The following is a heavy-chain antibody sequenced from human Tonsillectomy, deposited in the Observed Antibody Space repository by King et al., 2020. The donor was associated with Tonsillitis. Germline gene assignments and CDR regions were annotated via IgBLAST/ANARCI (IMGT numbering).Heavy chain of an antibody. V-gene: IGHV3-48*03. CDR1: GFTFSNYE. CDR2: ISSGGSTI. J-gene: IGHJ4*02. D-gene: IGHD3-16*02. Sequence: VQLVESGGGLVQPGGSLRLSCEASGFTFSNYEMNWVRQAPGKGLERVSYISSGGSTIYYADSVKGRFTISRDNTKNSLYLQMNSLRAEDRALYYWARDRRVTDFDYWGQGTLVTVSS. CDR3: ARDRRVTDFDY.